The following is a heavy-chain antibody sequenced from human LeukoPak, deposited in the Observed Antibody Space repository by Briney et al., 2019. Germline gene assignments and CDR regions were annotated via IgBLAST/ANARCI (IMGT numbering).Heavy chain of an antibody. Sequence: ASVKVSCKASGYTFTSYYMHWVRQAPGQGLEWMGWISAYNGNTNYAQKLQGRVTMTTDTSTSTAYMELRSLRSDDTAVYYCARSSSGKYYYMDVWGKGTTVTVSS. CDR3: ARSSSGKYYYMDV. CDR2: ISAYNGNT. V-gene: IGHV1-18*04. CDR1: GYTFTSYY. D-gene: IGHD3-22*01. J-gene: IGHJ6*03.